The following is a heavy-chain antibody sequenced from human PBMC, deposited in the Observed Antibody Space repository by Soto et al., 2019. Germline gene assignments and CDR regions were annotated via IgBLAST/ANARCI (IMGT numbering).Heavy chain of an antibody. J-gene: IGHJ4*02. D-gene: IGHD6-13*01. Sequence: ASVKVSCKASGYTFTSYGISWVRQAPGQGLEWMGWISAYNGNTNYAQKLQGRVTMTTDTSTSTAYMELRSLRSDDTAVYYCAKLQRRQQLVFTAKRNENEAIDYWGQGTLVTVSS. CDR1: GYTFTSYG. CDR3: AKLQRRQQLVFTAKRNENEAIDY. V-gene: IGHV1-18*01. CDR2: ISAYNGNT.